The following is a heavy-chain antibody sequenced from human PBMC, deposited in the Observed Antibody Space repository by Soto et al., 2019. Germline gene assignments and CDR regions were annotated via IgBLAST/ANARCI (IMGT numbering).Heavy chain of an antibody. V-gene: IGHV3-21*01. CDR2: ISSSSSYI. D-gene: IGHD3-22*01. CDR3: ARDFDSMVDY. Sequence: SGGSLRLSCAASGFTFSSYSMNWVRQAPGKGLEWVSSISSSSSYIYYADSVKGRFTISRDNAKNSLYLQMNSLRAEDTAVYYCARDFDSMVDYWGQGTRVTVSS. CDR1: GFTFSSYS. J-gene: IGHJ4*02.